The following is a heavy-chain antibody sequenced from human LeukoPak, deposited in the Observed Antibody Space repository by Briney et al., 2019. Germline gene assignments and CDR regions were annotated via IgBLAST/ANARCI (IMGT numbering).Heavy chain of an antibody. CDR2: VSGSGGST. J-gene: IGHJ4*02. CDR3: ARDYDSSGYYSVPFHY. Sequence: PASETLSLTCTVSGGSISSSSYYWGWIRQPPGKGLEWVSAVSGSGGSTYYADSVKGRFTISRDNSKNTLYLQMNSLRAEDTAVYYCARDYDSSGYYSVPFHYWGQGTLVTVSS. V-gene: IGHV3-23*01. D-gene: IGHD3-22*01. CDR1: GGSISSSSYY.